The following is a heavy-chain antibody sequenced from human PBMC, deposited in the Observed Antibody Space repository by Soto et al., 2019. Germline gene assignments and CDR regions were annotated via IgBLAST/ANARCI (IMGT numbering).Heavy chain of an antibody. CDR1: GGTFSNYA. D-gene: IGHD3-3*01. CDR3: ARDIRKALDS. J-gene: IGHJ4*02. V-gene: IGHV1-69*13. CDR2: IIPILDTA. Sequence: SVKVSCKASGGTFSNYAISWVRQAPGQGLEWMGGIIPILDTANYAQKFQDRVAITADESTSTAYMELSSLRSEDTAVYYCARDIRKALDSWGQGTLVTVSS.